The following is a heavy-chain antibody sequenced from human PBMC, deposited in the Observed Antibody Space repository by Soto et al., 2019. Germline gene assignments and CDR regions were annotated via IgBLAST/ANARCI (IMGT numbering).Heavy chain of an antibody. D-gene: IGHD1-20*01. Sequence: GVSLNLARKXSGGTMSSDAISWVRQAPGQGLEWMGGIIPIFGTANYAQKFQGRVTITADESTSTAYMELSSLRSEDTAVYYCARAPPSGSITGTTYYFGFWGQRTLLTVSS. CDR3: ARAPPSGSITGTTYYFGF. CDR1: GGTMSSDA. J-gene: IGHJ4*02. V-gene: IGHV1-69*13. CDR2: IIPIFGTA.